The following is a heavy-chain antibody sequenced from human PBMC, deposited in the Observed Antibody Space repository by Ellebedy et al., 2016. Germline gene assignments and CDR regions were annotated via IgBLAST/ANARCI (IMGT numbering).Heavy chain of an antibody. CDR1: GFTFSSYA. J-gene: IGHJ4*02. CDR2: ISGSGGST. CDR3: ARYNGGGIDY. V-gene: IGHV3-23*01. D-gene: IGHD2-8*01. Sequence: GESLKISCAASGFTFSSYAMSWVRQAPGKGLEWVSAISGSGGSTYYADSVKGRFTISRDNSKNTLYLQMNSLRAEDTAVYYCARYNGGGIDYWGQGTQVTVSS.